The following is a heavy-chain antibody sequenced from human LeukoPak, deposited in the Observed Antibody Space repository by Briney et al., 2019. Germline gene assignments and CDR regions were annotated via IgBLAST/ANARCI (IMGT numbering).Heavy chain of an antibody. CDR3: ARGGYCSSTSCLSFDC. CDR1: GYSFTSYW. D-gene: IGHD2-2*01. CDR2: IYPGDSDT. Sequence: GESLKISCKGSGYSFTSYWIGWVRQMPGKGLEWMGIIYPGDSDTRYSPSFQGQVTISADKSISTAYLQWSSLKASDTAMYYCARGGYCSSTSCLSFDCWGQGTMVTVSS. V-gene: IGHV5-51*01. J-gene: IGHJ4*02.